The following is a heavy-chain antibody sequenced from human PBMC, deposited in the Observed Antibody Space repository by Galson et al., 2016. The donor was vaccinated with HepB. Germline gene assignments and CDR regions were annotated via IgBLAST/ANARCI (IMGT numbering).Heavy chain of an antibody. CDR3: AKDRGRDGYNYEKNYFDS. J-gene: IGHJ4*02. V-gene: IGHV3-33*06. CDR2: IWYDGSNI. D-gene: IGHD5-24*01. Sequence: SLRLSCAASGFTFSSYGMHWVRQAPGKGLEWVAVIWYDGSNIYYADSVRGQFTISRDNSNNTLYLQMNILRPEDTAVYYCAKDRGRDGYNYEKNYFDSWGQGTLVTVSS. CDR1: GFTFSSYG.